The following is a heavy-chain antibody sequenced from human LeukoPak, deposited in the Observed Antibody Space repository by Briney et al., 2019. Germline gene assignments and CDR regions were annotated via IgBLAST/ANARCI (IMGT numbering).Heavy chain of an antibody. CDR1: GYTFTSYD. J-gene: IGHJ6*03. D-gene: IGHD6-13*01. CDR3: ARVNKSSWYEVYYYYYMDV. CDR2: MNPNSGNT. Sequence: ASVKVSCKASGYTFTSYDINWVRQATGQGLEWMGWMNPNSGNTGYAQKFRGRVTMTRNTSISTAYMELSSLRSEDTAVYYCARVNKSSWYEVYYYYYMDVWGKGTTVTVSS. V-gene: IGHV1-8*01.